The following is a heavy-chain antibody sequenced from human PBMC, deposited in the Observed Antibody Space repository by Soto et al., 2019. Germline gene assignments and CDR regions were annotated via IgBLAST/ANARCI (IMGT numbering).Heavy chain of an antibody. CDR2: ISGSGGST. CDR1: GFTFSNYA. J-gene: IGHJ4*02. V-gene: IGHV3-23*01. Sequence: PGGSLRLSCAASGFTFSNYAMSWVRQAPGKGLEWVSAISGSGGSTYYADSVKGRFTISRDNSKNTLYLQMNSLRAGDTAVYYCAKNSSGYYDPSDYWGQGTLVTVSS. CDR3: AKNSSGYYDPSDY. D-gene: IGHD3-22*01.